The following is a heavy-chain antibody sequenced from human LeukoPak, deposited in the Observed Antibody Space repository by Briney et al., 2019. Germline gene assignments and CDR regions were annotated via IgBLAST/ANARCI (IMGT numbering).Heavy chain of an antibody. Sequence: GGSLRLSCAASGFSFSGYWMSWVRQAPGKGLEWVPAISNNGGYTYYADSVQGRFTISRDNSKSTLCLQMNSLRAEDTAVYYCAKQLGYCSDGSCYFPYWGQGTLVTVSS. V-gene: IGHV3-23*01. CDR1: GFSFSGYW. J-gene: IGHJ4*02. CDR3: AKQLGYCSDGSCYFPY. CDR2: ISNNGGYT. D-gene: IGHD2-15*01.